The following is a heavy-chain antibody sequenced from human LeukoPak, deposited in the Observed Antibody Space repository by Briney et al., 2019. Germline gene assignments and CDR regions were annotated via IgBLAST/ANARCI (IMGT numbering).Heavy chain of an antibody. J-gene: IGHJ5*02. CDR1: GYTFTSYY. CDR3: ARVSRDIVLMGKWNWFDP. D-gene: IGHD2-8*01. V-gene: IGHV1-46*01. CDR2: INPSGGST. Sequence: ASVKVSCKASGYTFTSYYMHWVRQAPGQGLEWMGIINPSGGSTSYVQKFQGRVTMTRDTSTSTVYMELSSLRSEDTAVYYCARVSRDIVLMGKWNWFDPWGQGTLVTVSS.